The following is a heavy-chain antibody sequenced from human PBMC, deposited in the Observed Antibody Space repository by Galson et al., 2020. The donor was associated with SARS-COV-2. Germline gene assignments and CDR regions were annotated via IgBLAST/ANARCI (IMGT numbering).Heavy chain of an antibody. D-gene: IGHD3-22*01. J-gene: IGHJ4*02. CDR1: GFTFSNYA. CDR2: IGGSGGST. Sequence: GESLKISWAASGFTFSNYAMSWVRQAPGKGLEWVSAIGGSGGSTYYADSVKGRFTISRDNSKNTLYLQMNSLRAEDTAVYYCAKRDDSSGYPYYFDYWGQGTLVTVSS. CDR3: AKRDDSSGYPYYFDY. V-gene: IGHV3-23*01.